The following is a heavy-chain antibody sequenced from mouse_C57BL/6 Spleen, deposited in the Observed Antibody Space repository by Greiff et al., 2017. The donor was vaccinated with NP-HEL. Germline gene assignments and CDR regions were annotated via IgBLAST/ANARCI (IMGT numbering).Heavy chain of an antibody. CDR1: GYTFTDYE. Sequence: QVQLKESGAELVRPGASVTLSCKASGYTFTDYEMHWVKQTPVHGLEWIGAIDPETGGTAYNQKFKGKAILTADKSSSTAYMELRSLTSEDSAVYYCTITVKGDWYFDVWGTGTTVTVSS. D-gene: IGHD1-1*01. CDR3: TITVKGDWYFDV. V-gene: IGHV1-15*01. CDR2: IDPETGGT. J-gene: IGHJ1*03.